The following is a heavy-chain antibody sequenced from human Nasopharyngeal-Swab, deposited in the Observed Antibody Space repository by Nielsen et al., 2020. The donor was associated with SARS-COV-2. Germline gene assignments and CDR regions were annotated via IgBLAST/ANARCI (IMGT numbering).Heavy chain of an antibody. D-gene: IGHD3-3*01. Sequence: GGSLRLSCAASGFTFNNYNFNFFLPPPFPFLSWVSPISSSSSYIYYADSVKGRFTISRDNAKNSLYLQMNSLRAEDTAVYYCARDGLDYDFWSAYFIDVWGQGTTVTVSS. CDR3: ARDGLDYDFWSAYFIDV. CDR2: ISSSSSYI. CDR1: GFTFNNYN. J-gene: IGHJ6*02. V-gene: IGHV3-21*01.